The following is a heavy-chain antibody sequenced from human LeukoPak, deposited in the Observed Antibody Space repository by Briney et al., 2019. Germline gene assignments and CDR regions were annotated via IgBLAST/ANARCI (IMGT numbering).Heavy chain of an antibody. Sequence: SETLSLTCAVYGGSFSGYYWSWIRQPPGKGLEWIGEINHSGSTNYNPSLKSRVTISVDTPKNQFSLKLSSVTAADTAVYYCARGLFSTTVAHFDYWGQGTLVTVSS. CDR3: ARGLFSTTVAHFDY. D-gene: IGHD4-11*01. CDR1: GGSFSGYY. V-gene: IGHV4-34*01. J-gene: IGHJ4*02. CDR2: INHSGST.